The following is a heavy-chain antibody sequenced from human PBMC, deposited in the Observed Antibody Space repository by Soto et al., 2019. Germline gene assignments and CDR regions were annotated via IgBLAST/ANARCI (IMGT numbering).Heavy chain of an antibody. CDR2: IIPTFDAP. CDR3: ARDLPNQGFDF. V-gene: IGHV1-69*01. CDR1: GGTFTSYA. J-gene: IGHJ4*02. D-gene: IGHD2-8*01. Sequence: QVQLVQSGDEVKKPGSSVKVSCKASGGTFTSYAISWVRQAPGQGLEWMGGIIPTFDAPNYAQRFQGRLTIIADEFTTTAYMELSSLASEDTAVYYCARDLPNQGFDFWGQGTLVTVSS.